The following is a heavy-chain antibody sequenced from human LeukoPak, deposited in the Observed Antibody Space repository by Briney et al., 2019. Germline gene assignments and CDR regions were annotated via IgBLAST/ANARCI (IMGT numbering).Heavy chain of an antibody. D-gene: IGHD2-21*02. CDR3: AKGSTVIVVVTADY. V-gene: IGHV3-23*01. Sequence: DISDSGGSTYYADSVNGRCTISIDNSKNTLYLQMNSPRAEYTAVYYCAKGSTVIVVVTADYWGQGTLVTVSS. J-gene: IGHJ4*02. CDR2: ISDSGGST.